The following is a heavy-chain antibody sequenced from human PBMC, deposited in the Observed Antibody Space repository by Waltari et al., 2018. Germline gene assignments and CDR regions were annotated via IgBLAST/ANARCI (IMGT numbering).Heavy chain of an antibody. V-gene: IGHV3-23*03. CDR1: GFTFSSYA. CDR2: IYSGGST. CDR3: AKDPYCSGGSCQTYYMDV. J-gene: IGHJ6*03. D-gene: IGHD2-15*01. Sequence: EVQLLESGGGLVQPGGSLRLSCAASGFTFSSYAMSWVRQAPGKGLEWVSVIYSGGSTYYADSVKGRFTISRDNSKNTLYLQMNSLRAEDTAVYYCAKDPYCSGGSCQTYYMDVWGKGTTVTVSS.